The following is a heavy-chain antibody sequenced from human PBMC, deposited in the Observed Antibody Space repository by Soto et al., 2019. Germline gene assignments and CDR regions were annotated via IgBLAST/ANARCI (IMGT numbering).Heavy chain of an antibody. CDR2: INPNSGGT. J-gene: IGHJ3*02. D-gene: IGHD3-10*01. CDR3: ARARGYGSGSYSLWVPRRSPSPDAFDI. V-gene: IGHV1-2*02. CDR1: GYTFTGYY. Sequence: GASVKVSCKASGYTFTGYYMHWVRQAPGQGLEWMGWINPNSGGTNYAQKFQGRVTMTRDTSISTAYMELSRLRSDDTAVYYCARARGYGSGSYSLWVPRRSPSPDAFDIWGQGTMVTVSS.